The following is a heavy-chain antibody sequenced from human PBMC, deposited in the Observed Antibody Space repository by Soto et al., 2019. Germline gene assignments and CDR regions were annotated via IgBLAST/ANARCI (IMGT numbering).Heavy chain of an antibody. J-gene: IGHJ6*02. V-gene: IGHV6-1*01. CDR3: ARESLGSGWYPYYYYGMDV. CDR2: TYYRSKWYN. D-gene: IGHD6-19*01. CDR1: GDSVSINSAA. Sequence: PSQTLSLTCVISGDSVSINSAAWNLIRQCPSRGLEWLGRTYYRSKWYNDYAVSVKSRITINPDTSKNQFSLQLNSVTPEDTAVYYCARESLGSGWYPYYYYGMDVWGQGTTVTVSS.